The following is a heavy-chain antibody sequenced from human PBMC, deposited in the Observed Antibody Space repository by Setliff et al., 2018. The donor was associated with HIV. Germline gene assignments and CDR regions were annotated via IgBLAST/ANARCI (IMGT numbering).Heavy chain of an antibody. Sequence: SETLSLTCTVSGDSVSSASYYWSWIRQPPGKGLEWIGYIYYSGTTKYNPSLKSRVTISVDTSKNQFSLKLSSVTAADTAVYYCARDRIEVVVDGPHDVFDVWGRGTMVTVSS. V-gene: IGHV4-61*01. CDR1: GDSVSSASYY. D-gene: IGHD2-15*01. CDR2: IYYSGTT. CDR3: ARDRIEVVVDGPHDVFDV. J-gene: IGHJ3*01.